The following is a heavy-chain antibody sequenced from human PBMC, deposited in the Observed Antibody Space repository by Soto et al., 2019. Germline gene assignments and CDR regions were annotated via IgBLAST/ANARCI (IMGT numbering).Heavy chain of an antibody. CDR2: TYYRSKWYN. CDR3: VRAGRGYSSGWYDRPYDY. V-gene: IGHV6-1*01. D-gene: IGHD6-19*01. CDR1: GDSVSSNSAA. J-gene: IGHJ4*02. Sequence: QVQLQQSGPGLVKPSQTLSLTCAISGDSVSSNSAAWNWIRQSPSRCLERLGRTYYRSKWYNDYAVSVKSRIPINPDTSKNQFSLQLNAVTPEDKAVYYCVRAGRGYSSGWYDRPYDYWGQGTLVPVSS.